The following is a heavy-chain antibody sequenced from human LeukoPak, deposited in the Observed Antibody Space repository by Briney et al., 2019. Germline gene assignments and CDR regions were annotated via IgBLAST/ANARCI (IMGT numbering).Heavy chain of an antibody. Sequence: SETLSLTCAVYGGSFSGYYWGWIRQPPGKGLEWIGEINHSGSTNYNPSLKSRVTISVDTSKNQFSLKLSSVTAADTAVYYCARDSRGDYDSSGYFTFDYWGQGTLVTVSS. CDR1: GGSFSGYY. CDR3: ARDSRGDYDSSGYFTFDY. D-gene: IGHD3-22*01. V-gene: IGHV4-34*01. J-gene: IGHJ4*02. CDR2: INHSGST.